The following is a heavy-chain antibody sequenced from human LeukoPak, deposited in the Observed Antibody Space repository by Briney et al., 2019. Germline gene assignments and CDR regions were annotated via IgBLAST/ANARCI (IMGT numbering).Heavy chain of an antibody. J-gene: IGHJ4*02. CDR3: AREALLYYFDY. D-gene: IGHD2-15*01. CDR2: IYHRGST. CDR1: GASISNGDYY. V-gene: IGHV4-30-4*08. Sequence: PSETLSLTCTVSGASISNGDYYWTWIRQTPGEGLEWIGYIYHRGSTYYNPSLKSRLTISLDTSENQFSLSLNSVTAADTAVYYCAREALLYYFDYWGQGTPVTVSS.